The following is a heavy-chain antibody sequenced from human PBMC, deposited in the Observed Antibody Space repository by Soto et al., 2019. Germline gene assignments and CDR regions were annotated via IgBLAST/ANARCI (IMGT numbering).Heavy chain of an antibody. CDR2: TKPDETET. CDR1: GFSFSSYW. Sequence: LTCAASGFSFSSYWIHWVRQAPGKGLEWVGNTKPDETETYYADSVEGRFTISRDNAKNSLYLQMNSLRVGDTAVYYCATTGDVNFLYWGQGTPVPVSS. CDR3: ATTGDVNFLY. D-gene: IGHD3-3*01. V-gene: IGHV3-7*02. J-gene: IGHJ4*02.